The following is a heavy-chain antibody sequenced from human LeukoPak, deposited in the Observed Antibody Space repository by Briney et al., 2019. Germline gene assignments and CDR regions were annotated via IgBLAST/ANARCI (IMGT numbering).Heavy chain of an antibody. CDR3: ARGSPPRRNYDSRGYYSYYFDY. Sequence: ASVKVSCKASGYTFTSYGISWVRQAPGQGLEWMGWISAYNGNTHYAQKLQGRVTMTTDTSTSTIYMELRSLRSDDTAVYYCARGSPPRRNYDSRGYYSYYFDYWGQGTLVTVSS. J-gene: IGHJ4*02. D-gene: IGHD3-22*01. CDR2: ISAYNGNT. CDR1: GYTFTSYG. V-gene: IGHV1-18*01.